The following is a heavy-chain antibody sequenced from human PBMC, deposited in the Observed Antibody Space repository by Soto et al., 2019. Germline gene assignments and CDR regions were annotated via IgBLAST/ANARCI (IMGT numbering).Heavy chain of an antibody. V-gene: IGHV4-30-4*01. CDR3: ARGRGEYYYYYGMDV. J-gene: IGHJ6*02. D-gene: IGHD2-21*01. Sequence: QVQLQESGPGLVKPSQTLSLTCTVSGGSISSGDYSWSWIRQPPGKGLECIGYIYNSGSNFYTPSLNRRVSIPIDTSSKQISLKLSSATAADTAVYYCARGRGEYYYYYGMDVWGQGTTVTVS. CDR2: IYNSGSN. CDR1: GGSISSGDYS.